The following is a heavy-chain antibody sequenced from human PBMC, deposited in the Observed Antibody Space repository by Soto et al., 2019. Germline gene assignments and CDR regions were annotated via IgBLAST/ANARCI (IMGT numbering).Heavy chain of an antibody. V-gene: IGHV4-30-4*01. CDR2: IYYSGST. D-gene: IGHD1-26*01. CDR1: GDSIRSGNHY. CDR3: ARDLLIVGAPDAFDI. J-gene: IGHJ3*02. Sequence: PSETLSLTCTVSGDSIRSGNHYWSWIRQPPGKGLEWIGYIYYSGSTYYNPSLKSRVTISVDTSKNQFSLKLSSVTAADTAVYYCARDLLIVGAPDAFDIWGQGTMVTVSS.